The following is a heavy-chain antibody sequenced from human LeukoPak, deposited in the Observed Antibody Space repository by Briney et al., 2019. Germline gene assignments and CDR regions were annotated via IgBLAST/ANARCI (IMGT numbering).Heavy chain of an antibody. CDR1: GFTVSSNY. CDR3: ARDPMTAAGSKDGMDV. D-gene: IGHD6-13*01. Sequence: GSLRLSCAASGFTVSSNYMSWVRQAPGKGLEWVSVIYSGGSTYYADSVKGRFIISRDNAKNSLYLQMNSLRAEDTAVYYCARDPMTAAGSKDGMDVWGQGTTVTVSS. V-gene: IGHV3-53*01. CDR2: IYSGGST. J-gene: IGHJ6*02.